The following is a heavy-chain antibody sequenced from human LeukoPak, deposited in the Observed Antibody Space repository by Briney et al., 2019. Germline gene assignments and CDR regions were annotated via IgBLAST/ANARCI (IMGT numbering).Heavy chain of an antibody. CDR1: GITFSSYW. CDR3: ARDSGDSPPY. D-gene: IGHD2-21*02. Sequence: GGSLRLSCAASGITFSSYWMHWVRQAPGKGLVWVSRINSDGSITRYADSVKGRFTISRDNAKNTLYLEMNSLRAEDTAVYYCARDSGDSPPYWGQGTLVTVSS. CDR2: INSDGSIT. J-gene: IGHJ4*02. V-gene: IGHV3-74*01.